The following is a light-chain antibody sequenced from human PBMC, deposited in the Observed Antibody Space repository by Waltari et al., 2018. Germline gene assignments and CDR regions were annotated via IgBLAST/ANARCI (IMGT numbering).Light chain of an antibody. Sequence: EIVSTQSPGTLSLSTGETATHFYRASQSLNQNYLAWYRQRPGQAPGLLIHETSRSTTGIPERLSSSGSGTDFALSTSRLEAEDSAVYDCQQYGCAPYTFVQGSKLEIK. V-gene: IGKV3-20*01. CDR1: QSLNQNY. CDR3: QQYGCAPYT. CDR2: ETS. J-gene: IGKJ2*01.